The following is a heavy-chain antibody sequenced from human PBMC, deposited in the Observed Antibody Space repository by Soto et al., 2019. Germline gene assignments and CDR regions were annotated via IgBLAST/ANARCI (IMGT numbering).Heavy chain of an antibody. CDR2: KSISGST. CDR3: ARSLGSAEGWSFDV. V-gene: IGHV4-4*07. D-gene: IGHD3-16*01. J-gene: IGHJ4*02. CDR1: GGSMSDYF. Sequence: PSEPLSLTCTVSGGSMSDYFWTWIRLPAGKRLEWIGRKSISGSTDYNPSLKGRASMSVDTSKNQFSLRLISVTAADTALYYCARSLGSAEGWSFDVWGQGSL.